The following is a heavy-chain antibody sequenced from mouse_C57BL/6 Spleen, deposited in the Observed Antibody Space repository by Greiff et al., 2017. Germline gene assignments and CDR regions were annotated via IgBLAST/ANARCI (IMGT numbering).Heavy chain of an antibody. CDR3: ASNYGNPGYFDV. J-gene: IGHJ1*03. CDR1: GYEFSSSW. V-gene: IGHV1-82*01. Sequence: QVQLQQSGPELVKPGASVKISCKASGYEFSSSWMNWVKQRPGKGLEWIGRIYPGDGDTNYNGKFKGKATLTADKSSSTAYMQLSSLTSEDSAVYFCASNYGNPGYFDVWGTGTTVTVSS. CDR2: IYPGDGDT. D-gene: IGHD2-1*01.